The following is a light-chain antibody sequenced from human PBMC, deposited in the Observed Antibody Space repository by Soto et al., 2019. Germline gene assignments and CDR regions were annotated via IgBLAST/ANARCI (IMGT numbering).Light chain of an antibody. CDR1: QSVSSY. CDR3: QQHINWPLT. J-gene: IGKJ4*01. Sequence: EIVFTQSPATLSLSPGERATLSCRASQSVSSYLAWYQQKPGQAPRLLIYEASNRATGIPARFSGSGSGADFTLTISSLEPEDFALYYCQQHINWPLTFGGGTKVDIK. CDR2: EAS. V-gene: IGKV3-11*01.